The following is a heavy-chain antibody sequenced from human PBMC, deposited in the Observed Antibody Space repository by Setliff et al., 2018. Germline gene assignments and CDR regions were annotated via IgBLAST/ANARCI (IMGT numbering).Heavy chain of an antibody. CDR1: GGTFSNYA. D-gene: IGHD2-21*02. CDR2: IIPIFRTA. CDR3: ARGLAYCGGDCFLRTGFDY. V-gene: IGHV1-69*05. J-gene: IGHJ4*02. Sequence: SVKVSCKASGGTFSNYAITWVRQAPGQGLEWMGGIIPIFRTANYAQKFQGRVTITTDESTSTAYMELSSLRSEDTAVYYCARGLAYCGGDCFLRTGFDYWGQGTLVTVSS.